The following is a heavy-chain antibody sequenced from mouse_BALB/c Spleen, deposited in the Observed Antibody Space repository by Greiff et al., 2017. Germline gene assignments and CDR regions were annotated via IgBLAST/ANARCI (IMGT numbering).Heavy chain of an antibody. Sequence: EVKVVESGAGLVKPGGSLKLSCAASGFTFSSYAMSWVRQTPGKRLKWVATISSGGSYTYYPDSVTGRFTISRDNAMHTLYLQMSSLRSEDTAMYYCAQTVRAFAYWGEGTLGTVSA. CDR2: ISSGGSYT. CDR3: AQTVRAFAY. D-gene: IGHD3-2*01. CDR1: GFTFSSYA. J-gene: IGHJ3*01. V-gene: IGHV5-9-3*01.